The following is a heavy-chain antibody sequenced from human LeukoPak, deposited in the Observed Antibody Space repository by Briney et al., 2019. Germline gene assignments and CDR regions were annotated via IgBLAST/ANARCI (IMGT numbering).Heavy chain of an antibody. J-gene: IGHJ6*02. CDR1: GFTFSSYG. Sequence: GGSLRLSCAASGFTFSSYGMHWVRQAPGKGLEWVGRIKSKTDGGTTDYAAPVKGRFTISRDDSKNTLYLQMNSLKTEDTAVYYCTTTDTVGWYIENYYGMDVWGQGTTVTVSS. D-gene: IGHD6-19*01. V-gene: IGHV3-15*01. CDR2: IKSKTDGGTT. CDR3: TTTDTVGWYIENYYGMDV.